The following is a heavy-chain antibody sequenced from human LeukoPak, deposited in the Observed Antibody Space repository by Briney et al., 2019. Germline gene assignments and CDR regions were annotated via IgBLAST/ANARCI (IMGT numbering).Heavy chain of an antibody. CDR3: AKGESKDYLNYFDYLNYFDH. V-gene: IGHV3-74*03. Sequence: GGSLRLSCAASGFTFSSYWMHWVRQAPGKGLVWVSRINGDGSSITYADSVKGRFTISRDNSKNTLSLQMNSLRAEDAAIYYCAKGESKDYLNYFDYLNYFDHWGQGALVTVSS. D-gene: IGHD2/OR15-2a*01. CDR1: GFTFSSYW. CDR2: INGDGSSI. J-gene: IGHJ4*02.